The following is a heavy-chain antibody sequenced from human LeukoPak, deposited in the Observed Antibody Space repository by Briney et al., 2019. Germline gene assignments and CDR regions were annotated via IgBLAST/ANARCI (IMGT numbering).Heavy chain of an antibody. J-gene: IGHJ3*02. V-gene: IGHV3-15*07. CDR3: TTGGYCDSSGYTDAFDI. Sequence: GGSLRLSCAASGFTFSNAWMNWVRQAPGKGLEWVGRIKSKTDGGTTDYAAPVKGRFTISRDDSKNTLYLQMNSLKTEDTAVYYCTTGGYCDSSGYTDAFDIWGQGTMVTVSS. D-gene: IGHD3-22*01. CDR1: GFTFSNAW. CDR2: IKSKTDGGTT.